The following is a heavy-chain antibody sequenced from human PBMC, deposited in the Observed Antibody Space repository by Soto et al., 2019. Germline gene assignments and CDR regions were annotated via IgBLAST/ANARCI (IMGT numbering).Heavy chain of an antibody. J-gene: IGHJ4*02. D-gene: IGHD6-25*01. CDR3: ATMKRARLDS. V-gene: IGHV1-69*09. Sequence: QEQVVQSGPAMKEPGSSVKSPSGAPGIFSTGNGLTWCRRAPGKGLGGVGMINPILDSTHYAQNLQGRVSLSVDKSRDTAYLEVTSLRLEDTAIYFCATMKRARLDSWGRGTVVTVSS. CDR1: GIFSTGNG. CDR2: INPILDST.